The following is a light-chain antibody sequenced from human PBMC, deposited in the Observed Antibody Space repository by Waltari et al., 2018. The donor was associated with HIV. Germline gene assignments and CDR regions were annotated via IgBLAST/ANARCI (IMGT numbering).Light chain of an antibody. CDR3: SSFSSGNSLEV. V-gene: IGLV2-14*01. CDR1: PSDVGGFHY. Sequence: HSALTQPASVSGSPGQPVTISCSGTPSDVGGFHYVSWYQQHPGKAPKLMIYEVNYRPSRISSRFSGSKSGNTAYLTISGLQAEDEADYYCSSFSSGNSLEVFGTGTKVTFL. J-gene: IGLJ1*01. CDR2: EVN.